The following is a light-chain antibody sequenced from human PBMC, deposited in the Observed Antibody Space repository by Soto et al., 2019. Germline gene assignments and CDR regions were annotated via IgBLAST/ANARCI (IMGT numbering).Light chain of an antibody. CDR1: QSVSSSY. V-gene: IGKV3-20*01. J-gene: IGKJ1*01. CDR3: QQYGSSPET. CDR2: GAS. Sequence: EIVMTQSPATLSVSPGERATLSCRASQSVSSSYLAWYQQKPGQAPRLLIYGASSRATGIPDRFSGSGSGTDFTLTISRLEPEDFEVYYCQQYGSSPETLGQGTKVDIK.